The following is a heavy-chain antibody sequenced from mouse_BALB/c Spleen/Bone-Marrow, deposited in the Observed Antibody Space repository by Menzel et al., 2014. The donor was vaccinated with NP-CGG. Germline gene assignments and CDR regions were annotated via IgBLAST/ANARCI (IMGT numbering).Heavy chain of an antibody. CDR2: INPSNGGT. J-gene: IGHJ3*01. Sequence: QVQLKQSGAELVKPGVSVKLSCNASGYTFTNYYMYWVKQRPGQDLEWIGEINPSNGGTDFNEKFKSKATLTVDKYSNREYIELSSLTSEDSAVYYYTPLGPFAYWGQGTLVTVSA. V-gene: IGHV1S81*02. CDR1: GYTFTNYY. D-gene: IGHD4-1*01. CDR3: TPLGPFAY.